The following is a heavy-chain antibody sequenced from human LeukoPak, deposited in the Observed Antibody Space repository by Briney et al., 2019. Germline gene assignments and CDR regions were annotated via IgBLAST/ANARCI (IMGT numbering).Heavy chain of an antibody. D-gene: IGHD3-16*01. V-gene: IGHV3-69-1*02. J-gene: IGHJ3*02. CDR3: ARDRFGGSSSAFDI. CDR2: ITSSATT. CDR1: GFTFSDYY. Sequence: PGGALRLSCAASGFTFSDYYMTWIGQAPGKGLEWVSYITSSATTYYADSVKGRFTISRDNAKTSLYLQMNSLRAEDTAVYYCARDRFGGSSSAFDIWGQGTMVTVSS.